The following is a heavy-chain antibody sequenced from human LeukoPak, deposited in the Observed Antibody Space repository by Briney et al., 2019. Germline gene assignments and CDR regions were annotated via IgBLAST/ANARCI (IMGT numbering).Heavy chain of an antibody. CDR1: GFTFSSYW. V-gene: IGHV3-74*01. D-gene: IGHD1-26*01. CDR2: INSDGSST. CDR3: ARLTSGSYPYYYYGMDV. J-gene: IGHJ6*02. Sequence: GGSLRLPCAASGFTFSSYWMHWVRQAPGKGLVWVSRINSDGSSTSYADSVKGRFTISRDNAKNTLYLQMNSLRAEDTAVYYCARLTSGSYPYYYYGMDVWGQGTTVTVSS.